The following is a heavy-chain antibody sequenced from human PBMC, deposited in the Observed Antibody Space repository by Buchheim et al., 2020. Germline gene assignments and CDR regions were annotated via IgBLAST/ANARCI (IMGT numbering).Heavy chain of an antibody. Sequence: QVQLQESGPGLVKPSETLSLTCTVSGGSISSYYWSWIRQPPGKGLEWIGYIYYSGSTNYNPSLKSRVTISVDTSKNQFSLKLSSVTVADTAVYYCARATVTYAGVDYWGQGTL. CDR1: GGSISSYY. CDR2: IYYSGST. V-gene: IGHV4-59*01. J-gene: IGHJ4*02. D-gene: IGHD4-17*01. CDR3: ARATVTYAGVDY.